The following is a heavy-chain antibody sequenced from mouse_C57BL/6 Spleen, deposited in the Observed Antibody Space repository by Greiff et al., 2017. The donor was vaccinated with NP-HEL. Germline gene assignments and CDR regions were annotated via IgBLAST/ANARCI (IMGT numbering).Heavy chain of an antibody. J-gene: IGHJ2*01. CDR1: GYTFTSYD. Sequence: QVQLQQSGPELVKPGASVKLSCKASGYTFTSYDINWVKQRPGQGLEWIGLIYPRDGRTKYNEKFKGNATLTVDTSSSTAYMELHSPTSEDSAVYFCARFITTYYLDYWGQGTTLTVSS. CDR2: IYPRDGRT. V-gene: IGHV1-85*01. CDR3: ARFITTYYLDY. D-gene: IGHD1-1*01.